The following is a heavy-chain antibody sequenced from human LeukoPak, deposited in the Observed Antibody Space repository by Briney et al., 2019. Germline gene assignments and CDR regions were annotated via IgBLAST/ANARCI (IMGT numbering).Heavy chain of an antibody. V-gene: IGHV4-59*01. CDR2: IYYSGST. Sequence: SETLSLTCIFYGGSFSDYYWSWIRQPPGKGLEWIGYIYYSGSTNYNPSLKSRVTISVDTSKNQFSLKLSSVTAADTAVYYCARDAGYYDSSGYEDYYYYMDVWGKGTTVTVSS. CDR1: GGSFSDYY. J-gene: IGHJ6*03. CDR3: ARDAGYYDSSGYEDYYYYMDV. D-gene: IGHD3-22*01.